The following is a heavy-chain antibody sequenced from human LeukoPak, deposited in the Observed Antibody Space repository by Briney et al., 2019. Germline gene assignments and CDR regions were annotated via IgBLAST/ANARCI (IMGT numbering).Heavy chain of an antibody. CDR3: ARGLRGAEY. CDR1: GFTFTSYA. J-gene: IGHJ4*02. Sequence: GGSLRLSCAASGFTFTSYAMSWARQAPGKRLEWVSAISGSGESTYYADSVKGRFTISRDNSKNTLYLQMNSLRAEDTAVYYCARGLRGAEYWDQGTLVTVSS. D-gene: IGHD4/OR15-4a*01. CDR2: ISGSGEST. V-gene: IGHV3-23*01.